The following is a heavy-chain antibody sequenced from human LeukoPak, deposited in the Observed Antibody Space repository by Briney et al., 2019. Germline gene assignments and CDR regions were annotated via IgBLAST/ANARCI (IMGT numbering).Heavy chain of an antibody. CDR2: IYYSGST. Sequence: SETLSLTCIVSGCSISSNTYYWRWIRQPPGMGLEWIGSIYYSGSTYYNPSLKSRVTISLDTSKNQFSLKVSSVTAADTAMYYCARRVEGFDYWGQGTLVTVSS. D-gene: IGHD1-1*01. V-gene: IGHV4-39*01. CDR3: ARRVEGFDY. J-gene: IGHJ4*02. CDR1: GCSISSNTYY.